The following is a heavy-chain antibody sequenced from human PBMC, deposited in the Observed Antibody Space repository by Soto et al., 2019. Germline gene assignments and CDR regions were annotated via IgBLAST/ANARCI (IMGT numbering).Heavy chain of an antibody. Sequence: QVQLVESGGGEVQPGRSLTISCAASGFTFSTYGMHWVRQTPGKGLVWVAVISYDGTNTFYSDSVKGRFTISRDNFKKTLTLQMNRLRADDTAVYSCAKDLQSYGDYDYNCYGMDVWGLGTRVTVSS. CDR1: GFTFSTYG. J-gene: IGHJ6*02. V-gene: IGHV3-30*18. CDR2: ISYDGTNT. CDR3: AKDLQSYGDYDYNCYGMDV. D-gene: IGHD4-17*01.